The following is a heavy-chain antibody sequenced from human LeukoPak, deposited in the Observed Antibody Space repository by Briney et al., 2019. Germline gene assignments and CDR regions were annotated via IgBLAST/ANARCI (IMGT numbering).Heavy chain of an antibody. CDR2: LTGSGGST. J-gene: IGHJ1*01. D-gene: IGHD4-17*01. Sequence: GGSLRLSCAATGFTFSSYAMSWVRQAPGEGLEWVSALTGSGGSTYYADSVKGRFTISRDNTKSTLYLQMNSLRAEDTAVYYCARGRGRLRGTEYFQHWGQGTLVTVSS. CDR1: GFTFSSYA. CDR3: ARGRGRLRGTEYFQH. V-gene: IGHV3-23*01.